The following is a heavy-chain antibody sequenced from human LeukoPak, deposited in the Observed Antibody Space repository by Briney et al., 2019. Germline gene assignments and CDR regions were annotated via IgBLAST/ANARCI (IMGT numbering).Heavy chain of an antibody. J-gene: IGHJ4*02. Sequence: KPSETLSLTCAVYGGSLGGYYWSWIRQPPGKGLEWIGEINHSGSTNYNPSLKSRVTISVDTSKNQFSLKLSSVTAADTAVYYCAKGFYYGSGSYRNYFDYWGQGTLVTVSS. CDR1: GGSLGGYY. V-gene: IGHV4-34*01. CDR2: INHSGST. D-gene: IGHD3-10*01. CDR3: AKGFYYGSGSYRNYFDY.